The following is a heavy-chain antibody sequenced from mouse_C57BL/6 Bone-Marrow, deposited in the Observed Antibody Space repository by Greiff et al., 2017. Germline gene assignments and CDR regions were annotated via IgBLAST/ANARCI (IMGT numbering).Heavy chain of an antibody. V-gene: IGHV1-59*01. CDR3: AGRHFDY. J-gene: IGHJ2*01. Sequence: VQLQQPGAELVRPGTSVKLSCKASGYTFTSYWMHWVKQRPGQGLEWIGVIDPSDSYTNYNQKFKGKATLTVDTSSSTAYMQLSSLTSEDSAVYYCAGRHFDYWGQGTTLTVSS. CDR2: IDPSDSYT. CDR1: GYTFTSYW.